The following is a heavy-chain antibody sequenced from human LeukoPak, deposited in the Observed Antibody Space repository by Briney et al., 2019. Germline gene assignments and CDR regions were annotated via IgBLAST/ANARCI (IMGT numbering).Heavy chain of an antibody. CDR1: GYTFTGYY. CDR3: ARGRYSGYT. J-gene: IGHJ4*02. D-gene: IGHD5-12*01. CDR2: MNPNSGNT. V-gene: IGHV1-8*02. Sequence: ASVKVSCKASGYTFTGYYIHWVRQAPGQGLEWMGWMNPNSGNTGYAQKFQGRVTMTRNTSISTAYMELSSLRSEDTAVYYCARGRYSGYTWGQGTLVTVSS.